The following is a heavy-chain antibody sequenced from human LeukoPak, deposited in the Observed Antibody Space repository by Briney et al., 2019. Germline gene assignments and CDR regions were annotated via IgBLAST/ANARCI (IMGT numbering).Heavy chain of an antibody. CDR1: GGTFSSYA. Sequence: ASVKVSCKASGGTFSSYAISWVRQAPGQGLEWMGWISAYNGNTNYAQKLQGRVTMTTDTSTSTAYMELRSLRSDDTAVYYCARGSMGPSFRSYYFDYWGQGTLVTVSS. J-gene: IGHJ4*02. CDR2: ISAYNGNT. CDR3: ARGSMGPSFRSYYFDY. D-gene: IGHD1-26*01. V-gene: IGHV1-18*01.